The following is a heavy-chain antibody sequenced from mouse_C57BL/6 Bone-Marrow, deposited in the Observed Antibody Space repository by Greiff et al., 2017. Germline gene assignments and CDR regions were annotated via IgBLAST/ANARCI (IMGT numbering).Heavy chain of an antibody. Sequence: EVKVVESGTVLARPGASVKMSCKTSGYTFTSYWMHWVKQRPGQGLEWIGAIYPGNSDTSYNQKFKGKAKLTAVTSASTAYMELSSLTNEDSAVYYCTRLTTVVASDYWGQGTTLTVSS. CDR2: IYPGNSDT. CDR1: GYTFTSYW. J-gene: IGHJ2*01. V-gene: IGHV1-5*01. CDR3: TRLTTVVASDY. D-gene: IGHD1-1*01.